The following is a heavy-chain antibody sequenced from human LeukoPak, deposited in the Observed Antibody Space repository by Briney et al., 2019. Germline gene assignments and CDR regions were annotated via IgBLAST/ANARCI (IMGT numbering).Heavy chain of an antibody. CDR3: AKVPYRWELLQSDY. J-gene: IGHJ4*02. Sequence: GGSLRLSCAASGFTFSSYAMSWVRQAPGKGLEWVSAISGSGGSTYYADSVKGRFTISRDNSKNTLYLQMNSLRAEDTAVYYCAKVPYRWELLQSDYWGQGTLVTVSS. CDR1: GFTFSSYA. D-gene: IGHD1-26*01. V-gene: IGHV3-23*01. CDR2: ISGSGGST.